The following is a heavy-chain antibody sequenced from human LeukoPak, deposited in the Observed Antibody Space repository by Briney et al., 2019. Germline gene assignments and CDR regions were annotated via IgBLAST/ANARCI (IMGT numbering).Heavy chain of an antibody. CDR1: GGSISSYY. J-gene: IGHJ4*02. CDR3: ARHVWLQPFDY. V-gene: IGHV4-59*08. CDR2: IYYSGST. Sequence: SETLSLTCTVSGGSISSYYWSWIRQPPGKGLEWIGYIYYSGSTNYNPSLKSRVTISVDTSKNQFSLKLSSVTAADTAVYYCARHVWLQPFDYWGQGTLVTVSS. D-gene: IGHD3-9*01.